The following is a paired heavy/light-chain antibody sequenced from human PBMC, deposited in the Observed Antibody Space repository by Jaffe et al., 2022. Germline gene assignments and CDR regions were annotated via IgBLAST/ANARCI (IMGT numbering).Heavy chain of an antibody. Sequence: QITLKESGPTLVKPTQTLTLTCTFSGFSLSTSGVGVGWIRQPPGKALEWLALIYWNDDKRYSPSLKSRLTITKDTSKNQVVLTMTNMDPVDTATYYCAHIEFAFWSGYYTSFPDAFDIWGQGTMVTVSS. D-gene: IGHD3-3*01. J-gene: IGHJ3*02. V-gene: IGHV2-5*01. CDR2: IYWNDDK. CDR3: AHIEFAFWSGYYTSFPDAFDI. CDR1: GFSLSTSGVG.
Light chain of an antibody. CDR2: KDS. Sequence: SYELTQPPSVSVSPGQTARITCSGDALPKQYAYWYQQKPGQAPVLVIYKDSERPSGIPERFSGSSSGTTVTLTISGVQAEDEADYYCQSADSSGTYPHVVFGGGTKLTVL. CDR1: ALPKQY. V-gene: IGLV3-25*03. CDR3: QSADSSGTYPHVV. J-gene: IGLJ2*01.